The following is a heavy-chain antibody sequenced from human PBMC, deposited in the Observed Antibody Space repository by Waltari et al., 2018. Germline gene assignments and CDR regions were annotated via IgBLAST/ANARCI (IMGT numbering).Heavy chain of an antibody. Sequence: QVQLVQSGAEVKKPGSSVTVSCKASGGTLSSYSIRWGRQAPGQGPEWMGGIIPMFGTTNYAQKFQGRVTITADKSTDTAYLEMSSLRSEDTAMYYCASSPRPSIPPPFDFWGQGIPVTVSS. CDR3: ASSPRPSIPPPFDF. D-gene: IGHD2-21*01. J-gene: IGHJ4*02. CDR1: GGTLSSYS. CDR2: IIPMFGTT. V-gene: IGHV1-69*06.